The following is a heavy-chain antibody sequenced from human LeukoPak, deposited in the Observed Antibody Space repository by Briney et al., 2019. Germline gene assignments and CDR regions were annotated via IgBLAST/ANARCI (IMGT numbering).Heavy chain of an antibody. Sequence: VKVSCKASGGTFSSYAISWVRQAPGQGLEGMGGTIPIFGTANHAQRFQGRVTITADESTSTAYMELSSLRSEDTAVYYCARVGLVGATFDYWGQGTLVTVSS. V-gene: IGHV1-69*13. J-gene: IGHJ4*02. D-gene: IGHD1-26*01. CDR2: TIPIFGTA. CDR1: GGTFSSYA. CDR3: ARVGLVGATFDY.